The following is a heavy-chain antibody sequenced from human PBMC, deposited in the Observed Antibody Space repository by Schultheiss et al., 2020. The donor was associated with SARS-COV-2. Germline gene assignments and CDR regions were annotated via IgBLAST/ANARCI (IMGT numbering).Heavy chain of an antibody. J-gene: IGHJ4*02. D-gene: IGHD1-26*01. CDR1: GFTFNAAW. Sequence: GGSLRLSCAPSGFTFNAAWMNWVRRAPGKGLEWVAVISYDGSNKYYADSVKGRFTISKDNSKNTLYLQMNSLRAEDTAVYYCARGGSYYCLDYWGQGTLVTVSS. CDR2: ISYDGSNK. CDR3: ARGGSYYCLDY. V-gene: IGHV3-30-3*01.